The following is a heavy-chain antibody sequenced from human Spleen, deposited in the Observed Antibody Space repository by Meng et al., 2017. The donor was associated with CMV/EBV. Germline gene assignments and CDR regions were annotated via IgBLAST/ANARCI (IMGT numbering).Heavy chain of an antibody. V-gene: IGHV4-39*07. D-gene: IGHD3-3*01. Sequence: VSRASICGSNFYWAWVRQPPGRGLEWLGNIYYDGITYYSPSLTSRVIMLVDTAKNQFSLQVNSVTAADTAIYYCARGGRFLEQPFDPWGQGTLVTVSS. J-gene: IGHJ5*02. CDR3: ARGGRFLEQPFDP. CDR2: IYYDGIT. CDR1: RASICGSNFY.